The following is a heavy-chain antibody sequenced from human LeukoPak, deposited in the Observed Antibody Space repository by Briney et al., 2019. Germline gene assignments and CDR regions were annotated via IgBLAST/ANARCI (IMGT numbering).Heavy chain of an antibody. CDR3: ATPPKQQLADY. D-gene: IGHD6-13*01. Sequence: PGGSLRLSCAASGFTFSSSAMSWVRQTPGKGLEWVAALSDSGATTYYADSVKGRFTISRDNSKNTLYLQMNCLRAEDTTVYYCATPPKQQLADYWGQGTLVTVSS. J-gene: IGHJ4*02. CDR1: GFTFSSSA. CDR2: LSDSGATT. V-gene: IGHV3-23*01.